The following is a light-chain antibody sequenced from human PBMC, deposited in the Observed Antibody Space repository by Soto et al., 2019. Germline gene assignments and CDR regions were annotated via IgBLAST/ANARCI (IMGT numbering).Light chain of an antibody. CDR3: QQYNNWWT. CDR2: GAS. V-gene: IGKV3-15*01. CDR1: QSVSSN. J-gene: IGKJ1*01. Sequence: IVMMQSPATLSVSPGERATLSCRAGQSVSSNLAWYQQKPGQAPRLLIYGASTRATGIPARFSGSGSGTEFTLTISSLQSEDFAVYYCQQYNNWWTFGQGTKVEI.